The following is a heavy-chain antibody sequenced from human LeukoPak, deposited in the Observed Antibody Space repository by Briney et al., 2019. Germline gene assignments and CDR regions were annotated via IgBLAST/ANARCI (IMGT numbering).Heavy chain of an antibody. V-gene: IGHV4-39*01. CDR2: IYYSGST. CDR1: GGSIGSSSYY. D-gene: IGHD3-3*02. Sequence: SETLSLTCTVSGGSIGSSSYYWGWIRQPPGKGLEWIGTIYYSGSTYYNPSLKSRVTISVDTSKNQFSLKLSSVTAADTAVYYFAGLFSGGAFGSDLYGKDVLGQGTTVSVSS. J-gene: IGHJ6*02. CDR3: AGLFSGGAFGSDLYGKDV.